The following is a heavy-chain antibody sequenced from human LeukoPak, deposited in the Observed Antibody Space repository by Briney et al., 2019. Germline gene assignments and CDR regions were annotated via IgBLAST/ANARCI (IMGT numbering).Heavy chain of an antibody. CDR3: AKDDGAHIFDY. CDR2: ISYDGGNK. V-gene: IGHV3-30*18. J-gene: IGHJ4*02. Sequence: GGSLRLSCAASGFSFSTSAMHWVRQAPGKGPEWVAVISYDGGNKYYPDSVKGRFTISRDNSKNTLYLQMDSLRTEDTAVYYCAKDDGAHIFDYWGQGTLVTVSS. D-gene: IGHD4-17*01. CDR1: GFSFSTSA.